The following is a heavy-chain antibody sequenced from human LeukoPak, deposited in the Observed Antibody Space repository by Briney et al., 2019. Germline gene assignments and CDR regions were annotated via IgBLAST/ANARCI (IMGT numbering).Heavy chain of an antibody. CDR1: GGSFSGYY. CDR2: INHSGST. CDR3: ARGGRTPGRLDWLLYASFDY. J-gene: IGHJ4*02. D-gene: IGHD3-9*01. Sequence: SETLSLTCAVYGGSFSGYYWSWIRQPPGKGLEWIGEINHSGSTNYNPSLKSRVTISVDTSKNQFSLKLSSVTAADTAVYYCARGGRTPGRLDWLLYASFDYWGQGTLVTVSS. V-gene: IGHV4-34*01.